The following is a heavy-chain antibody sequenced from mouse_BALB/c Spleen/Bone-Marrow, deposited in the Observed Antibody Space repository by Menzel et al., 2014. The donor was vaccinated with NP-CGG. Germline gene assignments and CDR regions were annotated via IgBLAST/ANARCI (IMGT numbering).Heavy chain of an antibody. D-gene: IGHD1-1*01. Sequence: QVQLQQSGPELVRPGDSVKISCKGSGYTFTDYAMHWVKQSHAKSLEWIGVISIYYGNTNYNQKFKGEATMTVDKSSSTAYMELARLTSEDSAIYYCARESAYYGYFDYWGQGTTLTVSS. J-gene: IGHJ2*01. CDR2: ISIYYGNT. V-gene: IGHV1-67*01. CDR3: ARESAYYGYFDY. CDR1: GYTFTDYA.